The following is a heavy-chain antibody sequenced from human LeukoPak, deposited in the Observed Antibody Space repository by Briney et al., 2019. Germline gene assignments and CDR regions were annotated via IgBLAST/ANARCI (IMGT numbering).Heavy chain of an antibody. CDR2: ISAIGVTT. CDR3: AKRGVVIRVILVGFHKEAYYFDS. V-gene: IGHV3-23*01. Sequence: GGPLRFSFAVPETTLTTNGMAWFRQAPGKGRNWVAGISAIGVTTNYADSVKGRFTISRDNPKNTLYLQMNSLRAEDTAVYLCAKRGVVIRVILVGFHKEAYYFDSWGQGALVTVSS. CDR1: ETTLTTNG. J-gene: IGHJ4*02. D-gene: IGHD3-22*01.